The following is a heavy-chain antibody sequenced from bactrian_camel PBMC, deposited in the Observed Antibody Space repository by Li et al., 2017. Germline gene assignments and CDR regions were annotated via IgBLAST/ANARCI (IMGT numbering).Heavy chain of an antibody. V-gene: IGHV3S9*01. Sequence: HVQLVESGGGSVQTGESLRLSCKANGYTRTMYCMGWFRQTPGKAREGVAGIGTNGVAAAADSVKGRFTISKDNAKNTLYLQMNSLKPEDTAMYYCASVWKYEYVYWGQGTQVTVS. J-gene: IGHJ4*01. CDR2: IGTNGVA. CDR1: GYTRTMYC. CDR3: ASVWKYEYVY. D-gene: IGHD8*01.